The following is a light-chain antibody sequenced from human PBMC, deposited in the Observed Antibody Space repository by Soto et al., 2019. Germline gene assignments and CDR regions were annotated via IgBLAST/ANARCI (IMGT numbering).Light chain of an antibody. CDR2: GAS. J-gene: IGKJ2*01. CDR3: HHYGYGAET. CDR1: ESVRNNS. V-gene: IGKV3-20*01. Sequence: ELVLTQSPGTLSLSPGERATLSCRASESVRNNSLAWYQQHPGQAPRLLIFGASSRATGIPDRFTGSGSGADFSLTISRLEPEDSAVYFCHHYGYGAETYGQGTKLAIK.